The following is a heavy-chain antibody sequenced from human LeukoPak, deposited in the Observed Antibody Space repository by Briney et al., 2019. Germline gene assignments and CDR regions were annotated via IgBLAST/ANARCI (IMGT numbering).Heavy chain of an antibody. V-gene: IGHV4-39*01. CDR3: ASHAKAGTTSYFDY. CDR1: GGSISSSSYY. D-gene: IGHD1-7*01. J-gene: IGHJ4*02. Sequence: SETLSLTCAVSGGSISSSSYYWGWIRQPPGKGLEWIGSIYYSRSTYYNPSLKSRVTISVDTSKNQFSLKLSSVTAADTAVYYCASHAKAGTTSYFDYWGQGTLVTVPS. CDR2: IYYSRST.